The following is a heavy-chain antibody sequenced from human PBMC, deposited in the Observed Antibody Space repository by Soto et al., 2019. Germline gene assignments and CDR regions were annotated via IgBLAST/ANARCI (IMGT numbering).Heavy chain of an antibody. D-gene: IGHD3-16*01. J-gene: IGHJ3*02. Sequence: GSLGLSCSADGFIFSSYTMYWVRQAPGKGLEYVSAVSSDGFTRYDADSVKGRFTISRDNSIKTLYLQMSGLRAEDTAVYYCVKGGYTYGYSAFDIWGQGTRVTVSS. CDR3: VKGGYTYGYSAFDI. V-gene: IGHV3-64D*06. CDR2: VSSDGFTR. CDR1: GFIFSSYT.